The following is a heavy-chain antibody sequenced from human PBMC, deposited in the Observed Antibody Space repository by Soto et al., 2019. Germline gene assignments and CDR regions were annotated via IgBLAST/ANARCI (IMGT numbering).Heavy chain of an antibody. V-gene: IGHV3-30-3*01. CDR3: ARGRVTTVIYTWFDP. Sequence: QVQLVESGGGVVQPGRSLRLSCAASGFTFSSYAMHWVRQAPGKGLEWVAVISYDGSNKYYADSVKGRFTISRDNSKNTLDLHLTSLRAEDTAVYYCARGRVTTVIYTWFDPWGQGTLVTVSS. CDR2: ISYDGSNK. J-gene: IGHJ5*02. CDR1: GFTFSSYA. D-gene: IGHD4-17*01.